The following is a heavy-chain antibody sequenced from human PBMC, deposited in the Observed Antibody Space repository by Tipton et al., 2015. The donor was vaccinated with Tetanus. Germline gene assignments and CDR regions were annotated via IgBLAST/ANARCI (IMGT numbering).Heavy chain of an antibody. CDR2: IYYSGST. CDR3: ARGYNGYDILTAYPHYFDS. D-gene: IGHD3-9*01. V-gene: IGHV4-59*01. CDR1: GGSMRSYY. J-gene: IGHJ4*02. Sequence: TLSLTCTVSGGSMRSYYWSWIRQPPGKGLEWIGYIYYSGSTNYNSSLKSRVTISVDTSKNQFSLKLSSVTAADTAVYYCARGYNGYDILTAYPHYFDSWGQGPLVTVSS.